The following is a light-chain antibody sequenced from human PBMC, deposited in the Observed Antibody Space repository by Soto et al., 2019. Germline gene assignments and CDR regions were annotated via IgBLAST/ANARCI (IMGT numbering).Light chain of an antibody. CDR2: EVS. Sequence: QSALTQPASVSGSPGQSITISCTGTSSDVGGYNYVSWYQQHPGKAPKLMIYEVSNRPSGVSNRFSGSKSGNTASLTISGLQAEDEADYYCSSYTGSYTLYVFGTGTKV. CDR3: SSYTGSYTLYV. V-gene: IGLV2-14*01. J-gene: IGLJ1*01. CDR1: SSDVGGYNY.